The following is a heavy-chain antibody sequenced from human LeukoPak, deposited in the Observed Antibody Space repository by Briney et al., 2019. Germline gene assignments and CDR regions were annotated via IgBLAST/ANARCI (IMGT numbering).Heavy chain of an antibody. D-gene: IGHD5-24*01. V-gene: IGHV3-33*06. CDR1: GFTFSSYG. Sequence: GGSLRLSCAASGFTFSSYGMHWVRQAPGKGLEGVAVIWYGGSNKYYADSGKGRFTISRDNSKNTLYLQMNSLRAEDTAVYYCAKARSEDGYNYVDYWGQGTLVTVSS. CDR3: AKARSEDGYNYVDY. CDR2: IWYGGSNK. J-gene: IGHJ4*02.